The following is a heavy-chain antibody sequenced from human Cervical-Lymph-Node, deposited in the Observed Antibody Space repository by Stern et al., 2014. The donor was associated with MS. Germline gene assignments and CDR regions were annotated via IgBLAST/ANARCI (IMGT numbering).Heavy chain of an antibody. Sequence: QVQLVQSGAEVKKPGSSVKVSCKASGGTFSNYATSWVRQAPGQGLEWMGGIDPLFGKPNYAQKFQGRGTITAYESTSTAYMDLSSLRSEDTAVYYCASPLTATSVPFGYYGMDVWGQGTTVTVS. CDR3: ASPLTATSVPFGYYGMDV. V-gene: IGHV1-69*01. J-gene: IGHJ6*02. CDR2: IDPLFGKP. CDR1: GGTFSNYA. D-gene: IGHD4-17*01.